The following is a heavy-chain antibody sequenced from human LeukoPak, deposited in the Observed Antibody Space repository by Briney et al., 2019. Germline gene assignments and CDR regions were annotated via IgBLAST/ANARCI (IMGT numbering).Heavy chain of an antibody. J-gene: IGHJ4*02. Sequence: SETLSLTCSVSGGSISGRSYYWGWIRQPPGKGLEWIGSFYYTGINYFNPFLKGRVTVSVDTYRKHFSLKLTSVTAADTAVYYCARGPVVVVAATHYFDSWGQGTLVTVSS. CDR2: FYYTGIN. CDR1: GGSISGRSYY. D-gene: IGHD2-15*01. V-gene: IGHV4-39*07. CDR3: ARGPVVVVAATHYFDS.